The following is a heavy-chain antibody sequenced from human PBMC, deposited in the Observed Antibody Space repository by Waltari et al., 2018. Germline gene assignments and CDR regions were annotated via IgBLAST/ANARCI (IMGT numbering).Heavy chain of an antibody. CDR3: ATDVSGWVDFEH. CDR1: GLIFMNYE. CDR2: IGTSAGDI. V-gene: IGHV3-48*03. D-gene: IGHD6-19*01. J-gene: IGHJ4*02. Sequence: EVQLVESGGDMVHPGGSLRLSCVVHGLIFMNYEMDWVRQAPGKGLEWISYIGTSAGDIYYAESVKGRFTISRDNVKNSLYLQMNSLRVEDTAVYYCATDVSGWVDFEHWGRGTLVTVSS.